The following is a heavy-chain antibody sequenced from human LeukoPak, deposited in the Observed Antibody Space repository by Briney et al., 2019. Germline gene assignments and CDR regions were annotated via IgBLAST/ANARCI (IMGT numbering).Heavy chain of an antibody. Sequence: GASLKISCQGSGSSFTNYWIAWVRQMPGKGLEWMGIVYPANFDTRYSPSFQGQVTIPADKSISTAYLQWSSLKASDTAMNFCARRAWNSGIYNNYYGMDVWGQGTTVTVSS. CDR2: VYPANFDT. D-gene: IGHD3-10*01. CDR3: ARRAWNSGIYNNYYGMDV. CDR1: GSSFTNYW. V-gene: IGHV5-51*01. J-gene: IGHJ6*02.